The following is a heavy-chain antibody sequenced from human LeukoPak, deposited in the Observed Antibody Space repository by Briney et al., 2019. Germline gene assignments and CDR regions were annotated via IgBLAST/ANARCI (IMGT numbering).Heavy chain of an antibody. CDR3: ARKGEQTKSGPRGGYFDY. V-gene: IGHV4-59*01. D-gene: IGHD5-12*01. CDR1: GGSISSYY. CDR2: IYYSGST. Sequence: SETLSLTCTVSGGSISSYYLSWLRQPPGKGLEWIGYIYYSGSTNYNPYLKSRVTISVDTSKNQFSLKLSSVTAADTAVYYCARKGEQTKSGPRGGYFDYWCQGTLVTVSS. J-gene: IGHJ4*02.